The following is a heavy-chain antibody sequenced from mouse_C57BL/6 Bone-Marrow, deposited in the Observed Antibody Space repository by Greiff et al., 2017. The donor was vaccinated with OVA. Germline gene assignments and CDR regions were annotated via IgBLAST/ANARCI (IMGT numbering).Heavy chain of an antibody. CDR3: TRSYSNYGDFDY. CDR2: IDPETGGT. J-gene: IGHJ2*01. V-gene: IGHV1-15*01. CDR1: GYTFTDYD. Sequence: QVQLQQSGAELVRPGASVTLSCKASGYTFTDYDMHWVKQTPVHGLEWIGAIDPETGGTAYNQKFKGKAILTADKSSSTAYMELRSLTSEDSAVYYCTRSYSNYGDFDYWGQGTTLTVSS. D-gene: IGHD2-5*01.